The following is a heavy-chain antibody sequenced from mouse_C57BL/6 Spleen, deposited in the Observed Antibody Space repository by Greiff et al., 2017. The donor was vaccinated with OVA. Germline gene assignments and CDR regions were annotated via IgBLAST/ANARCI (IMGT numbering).Heavy chain of an antibody. J-gene: IGHJ4*01. CDR1: GFSLTSYG. CDR2: IWSGGST. V-gene: IGHV2-2*01. CDR3: ASQGPYYAMDY. Sequence: VKLEESGPGLVQPSQSLSITCTVSGFSLTSYGVHWVRQSPGKGLEWLGVIWSGGSTDYNAAFISRLSISKDKSKSQVFFKMNSLQADDTAIYYCASQGPYYAMDYWGQGTSVTVSS. D-gene: IGHD3-3*01.